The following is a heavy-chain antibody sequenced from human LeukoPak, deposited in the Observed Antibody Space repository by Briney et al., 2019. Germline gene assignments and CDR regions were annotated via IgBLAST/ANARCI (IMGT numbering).Heavy chain of an antibody. CDR3: ARRGEHYDSSGYYYK. D-gene: IGHD3-22*01. Sequence: GGSLRLSCAASGFTFSSYWMSWVRQAPGKGLEWVSSVSNSGDYIHYADSVKGRFTISRDNAKNSLFLQMNSLRAEDTTVYYCARRGEHYDSSGYYYKWGQGTLVTVSS. V-gene: IGHV3-21*01. J-gene: IGHJ4*02. CDR1: GFTFSSYW. CDR2: VSNSGDYI.